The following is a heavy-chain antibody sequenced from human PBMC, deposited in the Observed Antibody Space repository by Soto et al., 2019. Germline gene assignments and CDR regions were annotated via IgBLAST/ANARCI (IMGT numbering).Heavy chain of an antibody. Sequence: GSLRLSCAASGFTFSSYDMSWVRQAPGKGLEWVSSISSSGGSTYYADSVKGRFTISRDNSKNTLYLQMNSLGADDTAIYYFARGLKSSWTRPNFDCWGQGTLVTVSS. V-gene: IGHV3-23*01. J-gene: IGHJ4*02. D-gene: IGHD2-15*01. CDR2: ISSSGGST. CDR1: GFTFSSYD. CDR3: ARGLKSSWTRPNFDC.